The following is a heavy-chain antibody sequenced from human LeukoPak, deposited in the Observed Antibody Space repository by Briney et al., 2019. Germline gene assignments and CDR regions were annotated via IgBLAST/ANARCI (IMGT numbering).Heavy chain of an antibody. CDR1: GFTFSSYS. D-gene: IGHD6-19*01. V-gene: IGHV3-21*05. CDR2: ISSSSSYI. J-gene: IGHJ6*03. CDR3: ARVDEYSSGWYIQASYYMDV. Sequence: PGGSLRLSCAASGFTFSSYSMNWVRQAPGKGLEWVSYISSSSSYIYYADSVKGRFTISRDNAKNSLYLQMNSLRAEDTAVYYCARVDEYSSGWYIQASYYMDVWGKGTTVTVSS.